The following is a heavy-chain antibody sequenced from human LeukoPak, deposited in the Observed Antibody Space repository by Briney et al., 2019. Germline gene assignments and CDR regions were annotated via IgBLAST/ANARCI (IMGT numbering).Heavy chain of an antibody. D-gene: IGHD2/OR15-2a*01. J-gene: IGHJ3*02. Sequence: PGGSLRLSCAASGFIFNDAWMSWVRQAPGKGLEWVSAISGSGGSTYYADSVKGRFTISRDNTKNTLYLQMNSLRAEDTAVYYCAKEGVMIVLDAFDIWGQGTMVTVSS. CDR2: ISGSGGST. CDR1: GFIFNDAW. CDR3: AKEGVMIVLDAFDI. V-gene: IGHV3-23*01.